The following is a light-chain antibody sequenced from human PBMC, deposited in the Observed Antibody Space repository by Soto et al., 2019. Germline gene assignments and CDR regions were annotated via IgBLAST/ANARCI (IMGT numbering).Light chain of an antibody. CDR1: RSIGTS. J-gene: IGKJ1*01. V-gene: IGKV1-39*01. CDR2: SAS. CDR3: QQSYTTPVT. Sequence: DIQMTQSPSSLSASVGDRSTITCRASRSIGTSLIWYQHTPGKAPKFLIFSASRLESGVPSRFSGSGSGTDFTLTISSLQPEDFAAYYCQQSYTTPVTFGQGTKV.